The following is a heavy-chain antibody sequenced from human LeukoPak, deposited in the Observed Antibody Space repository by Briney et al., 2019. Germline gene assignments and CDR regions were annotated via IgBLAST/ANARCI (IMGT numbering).Heavy chain of an antibody. CDR1: GFTVSSNY. J-gene: IGHJ6*02. V-gene: IGHV3-53*05. CDR2: IYSGGST. D-gene: IGHD4-23*01. CDR3: AKAFTPPSYDYGGGDYYYGMDV. Sequence: PGGSLRLSCAASGFTVSSNYMSWVRQAPGKGLEWVSVIYSGGSTYYADSVKGRFTISRDNSKNTLYLQMNSLRAEDTAVYYCAKAFTPPSYDYGGGDYYYGMDVWGQGTTVTVSS.